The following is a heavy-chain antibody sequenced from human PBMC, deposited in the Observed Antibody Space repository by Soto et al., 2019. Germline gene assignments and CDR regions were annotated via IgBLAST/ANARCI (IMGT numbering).Heavy chain of an antibody. CDR2: INPNSGGT. D-gene: IGHD3-22*01. CDR1: GYTFTGYY. V-gene: IGHV1-2*04. J-gene: IGHJ4*02. Sequence: ASVKVSCKASGYTFTGYYMHWVRQAPGQGLEWMGWINPNSGGTNYAQKFQGWVTMTRDTSISTAYMELSRLRSDDTAVYYCARGLDYYDSSGSRPFDYWGQGTLVTVSS. CDR3: ARGLDYYDSSGSRPFDY.